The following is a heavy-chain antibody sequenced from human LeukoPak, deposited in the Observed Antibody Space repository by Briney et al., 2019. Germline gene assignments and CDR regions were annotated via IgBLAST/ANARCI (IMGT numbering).Heavy chain of an antibody. CDR2: INHSGST. Sequence: PSETLSLTCAVYGGSFSGYYWSWIRQPPGKGLEWIGEINHSGSTNYNPSLKSRVTISVDTSKNQFSLKLSSVTAADTAVYYCARHGRIAARPGWFDPWGQGTLVTVSS. J-gene: IGHJ5*02. D-gene: IGHD6-6*01. V-gene: IGHV4-34*01. CDR3: ARHGRIAARPGWFDP. CDR1: GGSFSGYY.